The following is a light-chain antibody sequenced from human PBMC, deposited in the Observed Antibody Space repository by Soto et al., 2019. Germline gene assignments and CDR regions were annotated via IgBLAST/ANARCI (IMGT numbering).Light chain of an antibody. CDR1: LPISNY. CDR2: AAS. V-gene: IGKV1-27*01. CDR3: QNYNSAPLP. Sequence: DIQMTQSPSSLSASVGDRVTITCRAGLPISNYLAWYQQKPWKIPNLLIYAASTLQAGVPYRFSGSGSGTDFPLTLSSLQTADVADYYCQNYNSAPLPFVGGTKMEIK. J-gene: IGKJ4*01.